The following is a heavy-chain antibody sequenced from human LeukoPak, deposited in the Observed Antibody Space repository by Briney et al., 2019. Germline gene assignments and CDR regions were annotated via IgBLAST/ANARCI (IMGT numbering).Heavy chain of an antibody. CDR1: GFTFSSYW. CDR3: ARKTVVRSYFDY. D-gene: IGHD4-23*01. Sequence: GGSLRLSCAASGFTFSSYWMSWVRQAPGKGLEWVANIKQDGGDKYYVDSVKGRFTISRDNAKNSLYLQINSLRAEDTAVYYCARKTVVRSYFDYWGQGTPVTVSS. V-gene: IGHV3-7*03. J-gene: IGHJ4*02. CDR2: IKQDGGDK.